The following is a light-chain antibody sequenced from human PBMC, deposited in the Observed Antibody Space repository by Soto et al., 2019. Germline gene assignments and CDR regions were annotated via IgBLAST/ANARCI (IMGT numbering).Light chain of an antibody. V-gene: IGKV3D-15*01. CDR3: QQYHNWPAIT. Sequence: EIVMTQSPATLSVSPGERATLSCRASQSVSSNLAWYQQKPGQAPRLLIYGASTRATGIPARFSGSGSGTEFTLTISSLLSEDFAVYYCQQYHNWPAITFGQGTRLEIK. J-gene: IGKJ5*01. CDR1: QSVSSN. CDR2: GAS.